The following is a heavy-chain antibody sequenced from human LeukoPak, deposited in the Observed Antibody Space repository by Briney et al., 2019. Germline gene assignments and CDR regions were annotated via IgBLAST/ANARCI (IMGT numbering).Heavy chain of an antibody. D-gene: IGHD3-22*01. CDR3: ARQHLNYYDSSGYFVN. V-gene: IGHV5-51*01. Sequence: GESLKISCTGSGYSFTSYWIGWVRQMPGKGLEWMGIIYPGDSDTRYSPSFQGQVTISADKSISTAYQQWSSLKASDTAMYYCARQHLNYYDSSGYFVNWGQGTLVTVSS. CDR2: IYPGDSDT. CDR1: GYSFTSYW. J-gene: IGHJ4*02.